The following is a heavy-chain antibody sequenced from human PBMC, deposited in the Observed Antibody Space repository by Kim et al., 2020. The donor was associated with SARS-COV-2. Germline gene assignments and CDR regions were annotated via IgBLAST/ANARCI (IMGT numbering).Heavy chain of an antibody. V-gene: IGHV3-11*01. Sequence: GGSLRLSCTASGFSFNDYHLTWIRQAPGKGLEWVSYINPRGNTKYYGDSVQGLFSTSRDNAENSLWLQMNSLRADNTAVYYCGRSKREVFNSNFYDYGMDVGGQGTSVTVSS. CDR1: GFSFNDYH. J-gene: IGHJ6*02. CDR3: GRSKREVFNSNFYDYGMDV. D-gene: IGHD1-26*01. CDR2: INPRGNTK.